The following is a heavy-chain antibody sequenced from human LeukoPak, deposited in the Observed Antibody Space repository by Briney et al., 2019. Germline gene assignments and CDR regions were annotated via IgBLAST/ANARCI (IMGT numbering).Heavy chain of an antibody. CDR3: ARYSDAYAGARWFDH. V-gene: IGHV4-59*01. J-gene: IGHJ5*02. CDR1: GGSINSYY. D-gene: IGHD3-3*01. Sequence: SETLSLTCTVSGGSINSYYWSWIRQPPGKELEWIGYIYYTGSTNYNPSLKSRVTISVDTSKNPFSLILSSVTAADTAVYYCARYSDAYAGARWFDHWGQGILVTVSS. CDR2: IYYTGST.